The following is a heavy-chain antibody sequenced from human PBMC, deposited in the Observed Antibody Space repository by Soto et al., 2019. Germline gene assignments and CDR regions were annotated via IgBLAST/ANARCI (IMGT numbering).Heavy chain of an antibody. CDR2: ISSSGSTI. CDR1: GFTFSDYY. Sequence: PGGSLRLSCAASGFTFSDYYMSWIRQAPGKGLEWVSYISSSGSTIYYADSVKGRFTISRDNAKNSLYLQMNSLRAEDTAVYYCARDKGRALSEGYYYGMDVWGQGTTVTVSS. V-gene: IGHV3-11*01. J-gene: IGHJ6*02. CDR3: ARDKGRALSEGYYYGMDV.